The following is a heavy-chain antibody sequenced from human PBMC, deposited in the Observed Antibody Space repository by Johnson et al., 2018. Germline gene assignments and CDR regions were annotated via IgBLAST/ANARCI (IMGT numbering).Heavy chain of an antibody. Sequence: QVQLVESGGGVVQPGRSLRLSCAASGFSFSSYGMHWVRQAPVRGLEWMAFISYDGSHKYYADSVKGRFTISSDNSKSTLYLQMNSLRAEDTAMYYCVRDSPGLRDYFDLWGQGAMVTVSS. V-gene: IGHV3-30*03. J-gene: IGHJ3*01. D-gene: IGHD3-10*01. CDR3: VRDSPGLRDYFDL. CDR1: GFSFSSYG. CDR2: ISYDGSHK.